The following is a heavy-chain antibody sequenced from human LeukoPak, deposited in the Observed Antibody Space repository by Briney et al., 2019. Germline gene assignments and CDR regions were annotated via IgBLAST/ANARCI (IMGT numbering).Heavy chain of an antibody. Sequence: ASVKVSCKASGGTFSSYAISWVRQAPGQGLEWMGWISAYNGNTNYAQKLQGRVTMTTDTSTSTAYMELRSLRSDDTALYYCARAGRDYGTSRYYYYYMDVWGKGTTVTVSS. CDR2: ISAYNGNT. D-gene: IGHD4/OR15-4a*01. CDR3: ARAGRDYGTSRYYYYYMDV. J-gene: IGHJ6*03. V-gene: IGHV1-18*01. CDR1: GGTFSSYA.